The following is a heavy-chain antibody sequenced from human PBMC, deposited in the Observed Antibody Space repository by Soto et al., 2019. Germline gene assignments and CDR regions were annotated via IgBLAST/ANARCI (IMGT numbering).Heavy chain of an antibody. CDR3: AKDGPDRITAIDH. Sequence: GGSLRLSCAASGFSFSSFWMSWARQAPGKGLEWVANIKQDGRETFYVDSVEGRFTISRDNAQRSLYLQMNSLRADDTAVYYCAKDGPDRITAIDHWGQGTLVTVSS. J-gene: IGHJ4*02. CDR2: IKQDGRET. CDR1: GFSFSSFW. V-gene: IGHV3-7*01. D-gene: IGHD2-15*01.